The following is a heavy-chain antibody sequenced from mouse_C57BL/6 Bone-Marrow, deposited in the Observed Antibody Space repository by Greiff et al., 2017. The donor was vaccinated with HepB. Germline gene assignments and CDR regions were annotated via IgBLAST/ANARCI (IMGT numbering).Heavy chain of an antibody. CDR3: TTLQLTPEFAY. V-gene: IGHV14-4*01. Sequence: EVQLQQSGAELVRPGASVKLSCTASGFNIKDDYMHWVKQRPEQGLEWIGWIDPANGDTEYASKFQGKATITADTSSNTAYLQLSSLTSEDTAVYYCTTLQLTPEFAYWGQGTLVTVSA. CDR1: GFNIKDDY. D-gene: IGHD3-2*02. CDR2: IDPANGDT. J-gene: IGHJ3*01.